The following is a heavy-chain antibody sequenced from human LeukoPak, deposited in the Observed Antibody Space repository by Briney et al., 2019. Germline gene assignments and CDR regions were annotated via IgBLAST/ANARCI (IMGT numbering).Heavy chain of an antibody. D-gene: IGHD3-22*01. Sequence: GGSLRLSCAAAGFTFNHYGMHWVRQAPGKGLEWVAFMRSDGSDKYYADSVKGRFTISRDNSKNTLYLQMNSLRAEDTAVYYCAKHDSSSYYWGQGTLVTVSS. J-gene: IGHJ4*02. CDR3: AKHDSSSYY. V-gene: IGHV3-30*02. CDR1: GFTFNHYG. CDR2: MRSDGSDK.